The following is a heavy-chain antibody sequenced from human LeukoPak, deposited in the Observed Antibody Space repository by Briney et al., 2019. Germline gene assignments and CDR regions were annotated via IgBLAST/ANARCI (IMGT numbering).Heavy chain of an antibody. D-gene: IGHD5-24*01. CDR1: VFTFSNYR. CDR3: ARGRDGYNLVDAFDI. V-gene: IGHV3-21*01. Sequence: PGGSLSLSCAASVFTFSNYRMNWVRQAAGKGLEWVSSSSTSSIYIYYADSLKGRFTISRDNAKNSLYLQMNSLRAEDTAVYYCARGRDGYNLVDAFDIWGQGIMVTVSS. CDR2: SSTSSIYI. J-gene: IGHJ3*02.